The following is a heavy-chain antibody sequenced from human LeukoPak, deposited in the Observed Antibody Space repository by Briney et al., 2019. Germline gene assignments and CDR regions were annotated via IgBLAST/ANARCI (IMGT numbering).Heavy chain of an antibody. CDR1: GGSFSGYY. D-gene: IGHD6-13*01. CDR3: AKEKPYSSSWLRDYFDY. V-gene: IGHV4-34*01. J-gene: IGHJ4*02. Sequence: SSETLSLTCAVYGGSFSGYYWSWIRQPPGKGLEWIGEINHSGSTNYNPSLKSRVTISVDTSKNQFSLKLSSVTAADTAVYYCAKEKPYSSSWLRDYFDYWGQGTLVTVSS. CDR2: INHSGST.